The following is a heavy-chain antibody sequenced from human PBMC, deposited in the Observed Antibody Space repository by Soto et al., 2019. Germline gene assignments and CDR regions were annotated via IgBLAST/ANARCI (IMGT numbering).Heavy chain of an antibody. D-gene: IGHD2-21*01. J-gene: IGHJ3*02. CDR2: ISSDGGNT. CDR3: ARRRDVWHAFDI. V-gene: IGHV3-64*01. Sequence: EVQLVESGGDLGQPGGSLRLSCAASGFTFSSSAMHWVRQAPGKGLEYVSSISSDGGNTYYANSVKGRFTISRDNSKNILYLQMGSLRAEDMAVYYCARRRDVWHAFDIWGQGTMVTVSS. CDR1: GFTFSSSA.